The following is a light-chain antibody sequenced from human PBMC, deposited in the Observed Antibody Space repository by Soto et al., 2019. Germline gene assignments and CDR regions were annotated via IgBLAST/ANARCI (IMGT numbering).Light chain of an antibody. CDR2: DVS. Sequence: DIQMTQSPSPLSASVGDRVTITCQASQDVSTYLNWYQQKPGTPPKLVIYDVSNLEPGVPSRFSGSGSGTDFIFTINSLHPEDIATYYCQQYASLPLTCGPGTRLDIK. CDR1: QDVSTY. CDR3: QQYASLPLT. J-gene: IGKJ5*01. V-gene: IGKV1-33*01.